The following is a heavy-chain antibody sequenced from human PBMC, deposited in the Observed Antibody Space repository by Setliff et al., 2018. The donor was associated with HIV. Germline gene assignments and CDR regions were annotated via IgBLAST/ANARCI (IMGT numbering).Heavy chain of an antibody. CDR1: GYTFNNYA. CDR2: INTNTGNP. J-gene: IGHJ4*02. Sequence: ASVKVSCKASGYTFNNYAMNWVRQAPGQGLELMGWINTNTGNPTYAQGFTGRFVFSLDTSVSTAYLQISSLKAGDTAVYFCARDLKRPNSNFWGGYPIPFDSWGQGTLVTVS. CDR3: ARDLKRPNSNFWGGYPIPFDS. V-gene: IGHV7-4-1*02. D-gene: IGHD3-3*01.